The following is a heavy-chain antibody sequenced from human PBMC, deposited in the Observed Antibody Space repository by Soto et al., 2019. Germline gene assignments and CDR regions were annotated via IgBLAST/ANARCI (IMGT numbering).Heavy chain of an antibody. CDR1: GFTFSSYA. Sequence: EVQLLESGGGSVQPGGSLRLSCAASGFTFSSYAMSWVRQAPGKGLEWVSAISGSGGSTYYADSVKGRFTISRDNSKNTLYLQMNSLRAEDTAVYYCAKERLIVVVVAATEHYFDYWGQGTLVTVSS. D-gene: IGHD2-15*01. CDR2: ISGSGGST. CDR3: AKERLIVVVVAATEHYFDY. J-gene: IGHJ4*02. V-gene: IGHV3-23*01.